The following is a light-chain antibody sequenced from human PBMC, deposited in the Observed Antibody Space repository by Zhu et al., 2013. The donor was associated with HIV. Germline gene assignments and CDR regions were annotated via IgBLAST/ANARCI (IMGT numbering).Light chain of an antibody. CDR1: QSLLHSNGYNY. V-gene: IGKV2-28*01. J-gene: IGKJ1*01. CDR3: MQALQTPWT. Sequence: DIVMTQSPVSLLVTLGQPASISCRSSQSLLHSNGYNYLDWYLQRPGQSPQLLIYLGSNRASGVPDRFSGSGSGTDFTLKISRVEPEDVGIYYCMQALQTPWTFGQGTKVEIK. CDR2: LGS.